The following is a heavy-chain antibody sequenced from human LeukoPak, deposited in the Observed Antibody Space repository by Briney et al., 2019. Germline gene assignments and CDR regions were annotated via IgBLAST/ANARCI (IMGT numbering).Heavy chain of an antibody. V-gene: IGHV4-34*01. J-gene: IGHJ4*02. Sequence: SETLSLTCAVYGGSFSGYYWSWIRQPPGKGLEWIGEINHSGSTNYNPSLKSRVTISVDTSKNQFSLKLSSVTAADTAVYYCARQSITIFGVVILDWGQGTLVTVSS. CDR1: GGSFSGYY. D-gene: IGHD3-3*01. CDR3: ARQSITIFGVVILD. CDR2: INHSGST.